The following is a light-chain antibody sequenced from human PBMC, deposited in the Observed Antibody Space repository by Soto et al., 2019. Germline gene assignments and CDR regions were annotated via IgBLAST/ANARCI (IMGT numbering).Light chain of an antibody. V-gene: IGKV1-5*01. CDR3: QQYNSYSIT. CDR1: QSISNY. CDR2: IAS. J-gene: IGKJ5*01. Sequence: DMHMTQAPASQSASVGDRVTITCRASQSISNYLDWYQQKPGKAPNLLIYIASNLHSGVPSRFSGSGSGTKFPLTISSLQPDDFATYYCQQYNSYSITFGQGTRLEL.